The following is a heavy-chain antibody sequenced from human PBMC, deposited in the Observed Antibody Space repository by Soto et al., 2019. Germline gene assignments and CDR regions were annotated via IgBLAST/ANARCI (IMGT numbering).Heavy chain of an antibody. V-gene: IGHV3-33*01. D-gene: IGHD2-15*01. CDR3: ARDGYCSGGSCYSVPVFDY. Sequence: PGGSLRLSCAASGFTFSSYGMHWVRQAPGKGLEWVAVIWYDGSNKYYADSVKGRFTISRDNSKNTLYLQMNSLRAEDTAVYYCARDGYCSGGSCYSVPVFDYWGQGPLVTVSS. CDR2: IWYDGSNK. J-gene: IGHJ4*02. CDR1: GFTFSSYG.